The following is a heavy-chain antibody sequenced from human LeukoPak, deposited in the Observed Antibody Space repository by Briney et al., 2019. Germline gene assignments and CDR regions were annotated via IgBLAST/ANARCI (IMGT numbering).Heavy chain of an antibody. Sequence: ASVTVSCKASGYTFTGYDINWVRQATGQGLEWMGWMNPNSGNTGYAQKFQGRVTMTRNTSISTAYMEPSSLRSEDTAVYYCARYATVTTLWRDYYYYGMDVWGQGTTVTVSS. V-gene: IGHV1-8*01. CDR1: GYTFTGYD. J-gene: IGHJ6*02. CDR3: ARYATVTTLWRDYYYYGMDV. CDR2: MNPNSGNT. D-gene: IGHD4-17*01.